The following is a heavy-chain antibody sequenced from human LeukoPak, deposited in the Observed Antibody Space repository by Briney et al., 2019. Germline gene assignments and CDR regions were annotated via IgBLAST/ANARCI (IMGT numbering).Heavy chain of an antibody. CDR2: ISSSGSYI. CDR3: ARPRGCGSARCNNFDY. V-gene: IGHV3-21*01. CDR1: AFTFSSYS. J-gene: IGHJ4*02. D-gene: IGHD2-2*01. Sequence: GGSLRLSCVASAFTFSSYSMNWVRQAPGKGLEWVSSISSSGSYIYYADSVKGRFTISRDNAKKSLYLQMNSLRPEDSAVYYCARPRGCGSARCNNFDYWGQGTLVTVSS.